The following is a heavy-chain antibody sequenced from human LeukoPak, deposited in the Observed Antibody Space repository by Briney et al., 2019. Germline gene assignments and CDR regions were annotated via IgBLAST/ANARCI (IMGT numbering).Heavy chain of an antibody. V-gene: IGHV4-4*02. Sequence: TLSLTCAVSGGSISSSNWWSWVRQPPGKGLEWIGEIYHSGSTNYNPSLKSRVTISVDRSKNQFSLKLSSVTAADTAVYYCARRIAVAGSEFDYWGQGTLVTVSS. CDR2: IYHSGST. J-gene: IGHJ4*02. D-gene: IGHD6-19*01. CDR3: ARRIAVAGSEFDY. CDR1: GGSISSSNW.